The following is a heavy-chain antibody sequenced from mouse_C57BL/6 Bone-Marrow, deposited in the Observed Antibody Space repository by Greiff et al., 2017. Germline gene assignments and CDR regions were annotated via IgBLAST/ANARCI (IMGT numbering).Heavy chain of an antibody. Sequence: EVKLVESGPELVKPGASVKIPCKASGYTFTDYNMDWVKQSHGKSLEWIGDINPNNGGTIYNQKFKGKATLTVDKSSSTAYMELRSLTSEDTAVYYCARRSTTVGEGYFDVWGTGTTVTVSS. CDR1: GYTFTDYN. CDR2: INPNNGGT. D-gene: IGHD1-1*01. V-gene: IGHV1-18*01. J-gene: IGHJ1*03. CDR3: ARRSTTVGEGYFDV.